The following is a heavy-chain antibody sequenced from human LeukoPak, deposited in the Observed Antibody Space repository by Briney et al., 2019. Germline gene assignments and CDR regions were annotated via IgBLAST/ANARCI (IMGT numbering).Heavy chain of an antibody. Sequence: PSETLSLTCTVSGYSISSGYYWGWIRQPPGKGLEWIGSMYESGRTYYNPSLKSRVAISVDTSKNQFSLKLSYVTAADTAVYYCARDYYYYYMDVWGKGTTVTVSS. V-gene: IGHV4-38-2*02. CDR3: ARDYYYYYMDV. CDR1: GYSISSGYY. CDR2: MYESGRT. J-gene: IGHJ6*03.